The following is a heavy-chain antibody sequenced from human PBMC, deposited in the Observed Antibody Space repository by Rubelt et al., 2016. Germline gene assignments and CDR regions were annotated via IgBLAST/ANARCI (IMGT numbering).Heavy chain of an antibody. CDR3: ARDPGYCSGGSCSSD. Sequence: GGSLRLSCAASGFIFRDYSFSWVRQAPGKGLEWISFINPYSTLYHADSVKGRFIISRDNAKNSLYLQMNSLRDEDTAVYYCARDPGYCSGGSCSSDWGQGTLVTVSS. D-gene: IGHD2-15*01. CDR2: INPYSTL. J-gene: IGHJ1*01. V-gene: IGHV3-69-1*01. CDR1: GFIFRDYS.